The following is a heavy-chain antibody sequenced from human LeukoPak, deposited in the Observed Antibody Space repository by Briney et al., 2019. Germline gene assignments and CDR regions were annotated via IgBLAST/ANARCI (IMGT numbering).Heavy chain of an antibody. CDR1: GYTFTSYY. D-gene: IGHD2-2*01. CDR3: AREGHEYWVVVVPAAIGFYY. CDR2: INPSGGST. V-gene: IGHV1-46*01. Sequence: VSVKVSCKASGYTFTSYYMHWVRQAPGQGLEWMGIINPSGGSTSYAQKFQGRVTMTRDMSTSTVYMELSSLRSEDTAVYYCAREGHEYWVVVVPAAIGFYYWGQETLVTVSS. J-gene: IGHJ4*02.